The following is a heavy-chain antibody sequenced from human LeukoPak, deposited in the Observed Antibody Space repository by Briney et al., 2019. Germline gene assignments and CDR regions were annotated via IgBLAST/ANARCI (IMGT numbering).Heavy chain of an antibody. V-gene: IGHV4-59*08. Sequence: PSETLSLTCTVSGGSISSYYWSWIRQPPGKGLEWIGYIYYSGSTNYNPSLKSRVTISVDTSKNQFSLKLSSVTAADTAVYYCARPVDYDSSGYYYYYYYGMDVWGQGTTVTVSS. D-gene: IGHD3-22*01. CDR3: ARPVDYDSSGYYYYYYYGMDV. CDR2: IYYSGST. J-gene: IGHJ6*02. CDR1: GGSISSYY.